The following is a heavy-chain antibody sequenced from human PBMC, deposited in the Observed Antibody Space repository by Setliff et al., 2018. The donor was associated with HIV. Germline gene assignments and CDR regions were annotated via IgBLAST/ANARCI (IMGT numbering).Heavy chain of an antibody. CDR1: GYTFSSYG. D-gene: IGHD1-26*01. Sequence: GASVKVSCKTSGYTFSSYGISWVRQAPGQGLEWMGWISAFSGNTKYAQKLQGRVTMTTDTSTTTAYMELRSLTSDDTAVYYCARDSTQHSGSYSGYWGQGTLVTVSS. V-gene: IGHV1-18*01. J-gene: IGHJ4*02. CDR3: ARDSTQHSGSYSGY. CDR2: ISAFSGNT.